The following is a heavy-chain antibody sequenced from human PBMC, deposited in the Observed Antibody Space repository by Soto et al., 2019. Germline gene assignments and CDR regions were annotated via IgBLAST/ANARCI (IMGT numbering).Heavy chain of an antibody. D-gene: IGHD3-10*01. CDR2: INHSGST. CDR3: ARGRYMVRGVIGRGYFDY. CDR1: GGSFSGYY. V-gene: IGHV4-34*01. Sequence: QVQLQQWGAGLLKPSETLSLTCAVYGGSFSGYYWSWIRQPPGKGLEWIGEINHSGSTNYNPSLKSRVTISVDTSKNQFSLKLSSVTAADTAVYYCARGRYMVRGVIGRGYFDYWGQGTLVTVSS. J-gene: IGHJ4*02.